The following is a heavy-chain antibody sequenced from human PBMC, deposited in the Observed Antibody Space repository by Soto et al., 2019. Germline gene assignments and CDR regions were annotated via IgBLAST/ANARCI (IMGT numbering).Heavy chain of an antibody. CDR1: GFTFSSYA. CDR2: ISGSGGST. V-gene: IGHV3-23*01. Sequence: EVQLLESGGGLVQPGGSLRLSCAASGFTFSSYAMSWVRQAPGKGLEWVSAISGSGGSTYYADSVKGLFTISRDNSKNTLYLQMNSLRAEDTAVYYCAKGFWNYVVSLDYWGQGTLVTVSS. D-gene: IGHD1-7*01. J-gene: IGHJ4*02. CDR3: AKGFWNYVVSLDY.